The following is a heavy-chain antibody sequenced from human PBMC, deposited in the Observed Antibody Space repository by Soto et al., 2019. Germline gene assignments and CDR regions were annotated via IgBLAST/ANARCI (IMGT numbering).Heavy chain of an antibody. V-gene: IGHV6-1*01. J-gene: IGHJ4*02. CDR3: AREEAVAGVGYFDY. CDR2: TYYRSKWYN. CDR1: GDSLSSNSAA. Sequence: SRTLSLTCAISGDSLSSNSAAWGWVRQSPSRGLGWLGRTYYRSKWYNDYAVSVKTRITINPDTSTNQFSLQLSSMTPEGTAVYYCAREEAVAGVGYFDYWGQGSLVTLPS. D-gene: IGHD6-19*01.